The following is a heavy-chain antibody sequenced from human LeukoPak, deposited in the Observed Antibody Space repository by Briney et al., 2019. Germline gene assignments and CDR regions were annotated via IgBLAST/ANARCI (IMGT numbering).Heavy chain of an antibody. D-gene: IGHD5-12*01. V-gene: IGHV3-23*01. CDR2: LSGSGGST. J-gene: IGHJ4*02. Sequence: GGSLRLSCAASGFTFRSYGMSWVRQAPGKGLEWVSSLSGSGGSTYYADSVKGRFTISRDNSKNTLFLHMNSLRAEDTAVYYCAKATPGATGVDYWGQGTLVTVSS. CDR3: AKATPGATGVDY. CDR1: GFTFRSYG.